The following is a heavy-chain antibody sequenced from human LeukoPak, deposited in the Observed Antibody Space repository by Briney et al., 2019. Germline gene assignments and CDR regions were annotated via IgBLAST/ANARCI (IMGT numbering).Heavy chain of an antibody. CDR2: IIPIFGTA. CDR1: GGTFSSYA. D-gene: IGHD3-10*01. V-gene: IGHV1-69*13. CDR3: TRGGSGSYYNDRYYYGLDV. J-gene: IGHJ6*02. Sequence: SVKVSCKASGGTFSSYAISWVRQAPGQGLEWMGGIIPIFGTANYAQKFQGRVTITADESTSTAYMELSSLRSEDTAVYYCTRGGSGSYYNDRYYYGLDVWGQGTTVTVSS.